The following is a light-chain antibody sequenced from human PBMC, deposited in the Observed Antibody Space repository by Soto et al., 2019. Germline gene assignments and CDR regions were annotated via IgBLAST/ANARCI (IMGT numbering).Light chain of an antibody. CDR1: QGISSY. J-gene: IGKJ2*01. CDR3: QQYDSYPYT. Sequence: AIRMTQSPSSFSASTGDRVTITCRASQGISSYLAWYQQKPGKAPKLLIYAASTLGSGVPSRFSGSGSGTDFTLTLSCLLSEGFAPYSCQQYDSYPYTFGQGTKLEIK. V-gene: IGKV1-8*01. CDR2: AAS.